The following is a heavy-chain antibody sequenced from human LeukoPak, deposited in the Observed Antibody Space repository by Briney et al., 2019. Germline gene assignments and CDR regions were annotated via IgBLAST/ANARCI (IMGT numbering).Heavy chain of an antibody. CDR3: ARVGYDYIWGSYRDDAFDI. Sequence: SETLSLTCTVSGGSISSSSYYWGWIRQPPGKGLEWIGSIYYSGSTYYNPSLKSRVTISVDTSKNQFSLKLSSVTAADTAVYYSARVGYDYIWGSYRDDAFDIWGQGTMVTVSS. V-gene: IGHV4-39*01. D-gene: IGHD3-16*02. CDR2: IYYSGST. J-gene: IGHJ3*02. CDR1: GGSISSSSYY.